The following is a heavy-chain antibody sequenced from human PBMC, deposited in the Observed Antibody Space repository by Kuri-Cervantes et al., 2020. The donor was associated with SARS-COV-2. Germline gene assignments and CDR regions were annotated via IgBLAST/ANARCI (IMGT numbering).Heavy chain of an antibody. CDR1: GGTFSSYA. J-gene: IGHJ3*02. D-gene: IGHD2-2*01. CDR3: ARFRSYCSSTSCYLANAFDI. V-gene: IGHV1-69*13. Sequence: SVKVSCKASGGTFSSYAISWVRQAPGQGLEWMGRIIPIFGTANYAQKFQGRVTITADESTSTAYMELSSLRPEDTAVYYCARFRSYCSSTSCYLANAFDIWGQGTMVTVSS. CDR2: IIPIFGTA.